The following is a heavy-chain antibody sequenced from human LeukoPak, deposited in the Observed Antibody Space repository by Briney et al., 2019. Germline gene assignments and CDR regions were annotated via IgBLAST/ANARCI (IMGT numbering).Heavy chain of an antibody. J-gene: IGHJ3*01. Sequence: SETLSLTCTVSGGSISSGSYFWSWIRQPAGKGLEWIGHVFTTGVSAHNPSLSSRVSISLDTSKNQFSLSLNSVTAADTAIYYCARAPVPEWELRFKGAFDLWGQGTVVTVSS. V-gene: IGHV4-61*09. CDR2: VFTTGVS. CDR1: GGSISSGSYF. CDR3: ARAPVPEWELRFKGAFDL. D-gene: IGHD1-26*01.